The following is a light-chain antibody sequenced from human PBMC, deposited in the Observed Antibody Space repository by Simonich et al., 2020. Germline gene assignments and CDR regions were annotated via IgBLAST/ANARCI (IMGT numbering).Light chain of an antibody. Sequence: EIVMTQSPATLSVSPGERATLSCRASPSVSSNLAWYQQNPGQAPRLLLYGASTRATGITARFSGSGSGTEFTLTISSMQSEDFAVYYWQQYNNWPPLTFGGGTKVEIK. CDR3: QQYNNWPPLT. V-gene: IGKV3-15*01. J-gene: IGKJ4*01. CDR1: PSVSSN. CDR2: GAS.